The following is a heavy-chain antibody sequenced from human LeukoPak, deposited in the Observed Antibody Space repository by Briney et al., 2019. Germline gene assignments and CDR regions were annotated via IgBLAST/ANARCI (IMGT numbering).Heavy chain of an antibody. J-gene: IGHJ5*02. CDR3: ARDPDYYDDCCYT. CDR2: INPNSGGT. CDR1: GYTFTGYY. V-gene: IGHV1-2*02. D-gene: IGHD3-22*01. Sequence: ASVKVSCKASGYTFTGYYMHWVRQAPGQGLEWMGWINPNSGGTNYAQKFQGRVTMTRDTSISTAYMELSRLRSDDTAVYYCARDPDYYDDCCYTWGQGTLVTVSS.